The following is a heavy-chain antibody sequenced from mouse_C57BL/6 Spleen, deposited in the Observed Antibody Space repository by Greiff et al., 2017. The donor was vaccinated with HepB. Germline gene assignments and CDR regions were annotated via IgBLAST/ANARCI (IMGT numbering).Heavy chain of an antibody. V-gene: IGHV5-4*03. CDR2: ISDGGSYT. D-gene: IGHD2-2*01. CDR3: ARRGPGYYFDY. CDR1: GFTFSSYA. Sequence: EVKVVESGGGLVKPGGSLKLSCAASGFTFSSYAMSWVRQTPEKRLEWVATISDGGSYTYYPDNVKGRFTISRDNAKNNLYLQMSHLKSEDTAMYYCARRGPGYYFDYWGQGTTLTVSS. J-gene: IGHJ2*01.